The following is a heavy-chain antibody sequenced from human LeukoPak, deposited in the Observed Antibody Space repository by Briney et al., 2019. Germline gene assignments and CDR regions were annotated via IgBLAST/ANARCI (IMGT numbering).Heavy chain of an antibody. CDR2: MNPNSGNT. J-gene: IGHJ5*02. V-gene: IGHV1-8*01. D-gene: IGHD1-26*01. Sequence: ASVKVSCKASGYTFTSYDINWVRQATGQGLEWMGWMNPNSGNTGYAEKFQGRVTMTRNTFISTAYVEVSSLRSEDTAVYYCARGYVGATEYWFDPWGQGTLVTVSS. CDR3: ARGYVGATEYWFDP. CDR1: GYTFTSYD.